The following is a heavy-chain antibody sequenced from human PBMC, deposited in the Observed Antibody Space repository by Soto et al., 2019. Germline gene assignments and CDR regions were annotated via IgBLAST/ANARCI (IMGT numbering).Heavy chain of an antibody. CDR1: GGTFSSYA. CDR2: IIPIFGTA. J-gene: IGHJ4*02. Sequence: QVQLVQSGAEVKKPGSSVKVSCKASGGTFSSYAISWVRQAPGPGLEWMGGIIPIFGTANYAQKFQGRVTITADESTSTAYMELSSLRSEDTAVYYCARTGLFRDSSGYYYDYWGQGTLVTVSS. V-gene: IGHV1-69*01. CDR3: ARTGLFRDSSGYYYDY. D-gene: IGHD3-22*01.